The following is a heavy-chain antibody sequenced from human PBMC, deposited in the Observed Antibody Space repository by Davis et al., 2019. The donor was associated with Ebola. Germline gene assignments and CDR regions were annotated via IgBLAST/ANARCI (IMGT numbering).Heavy chain of an antibody. Sequence: PGGSLRLSCTASGFTFGDYAMSWVRQAPGKGLEWVSTIGSGGADTYYADSVKGRFTISRDNAKNSLYLQMNSLRAEDTAVYYCARGLTTVTSPDYWGQGTLVTVSS. CDR3: ARGLTTVTSPDY. CDR2: IGSGGADT. CDR1: GFTFGDYA. V-gene: IGHV3-21*01. D-gene: IGHD4-17*01. J-gene: IGHJ4*02.